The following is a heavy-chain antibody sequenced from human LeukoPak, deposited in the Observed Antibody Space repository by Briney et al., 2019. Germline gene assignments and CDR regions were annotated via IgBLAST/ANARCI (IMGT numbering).Heavy chain of an antibody. CDR1: GGTFSSYA. CDR3: ASNSLSAARGYYYYMPV. V-gene: IGHV1-69*05. D-gene: IGHD6-6*01. J-gene: IGHJ6*03. Sequence: GSSGKVCFTAAGGTFSSYAISWVRQAPGQGREWMGGIIPIFGTANYAQKFQGRVRITTDESTSPAYMELSSLRSDDTAVYYCASNSLSAARGYYYYMPVWRKGPTLTVSS. CDR2: IIPIFGTA.